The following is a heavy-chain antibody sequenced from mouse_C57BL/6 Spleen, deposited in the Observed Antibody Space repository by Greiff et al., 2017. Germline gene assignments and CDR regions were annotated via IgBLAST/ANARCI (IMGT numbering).Heavy chain of an antibody. Sequence: DVMLVESGGGLVKPGGSLKLSCAASGFTFSSYTMSWVRQTPEKRLEWVATISGGGGNTYYPDSVKGRFTISRDNAKNTLYLQMSSLRAEDTALYYCARLVTTSFDYWGQGTTLTVSS. V-gene: IGHV5-9*01. J-gene: IGHJ2*01. D-gene: IGHD2-2*01. CDR2: ISGGGGNT. CDR1: GFTFSSYT. CDR3: ARLVTTSFDY.